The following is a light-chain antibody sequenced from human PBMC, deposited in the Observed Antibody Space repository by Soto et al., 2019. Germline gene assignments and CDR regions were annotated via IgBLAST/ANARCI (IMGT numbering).Light chain of an antibody. CDR3: ESYDNSLTDSVV. CDR2: GDS. V-gene: IGLV1-40*01. J-gene: IGLJ2*01. Sequence: QSVVTQPPSVSGAPGQTVTISCTGSSSNIGAGYDVNWYQQFPGTAPKLLIYGDSNRPSGVPDRFSGSKSGSSASLAITGLQTEDEADYYCESYDNSLTDSVVFGGGTKLTVL. CDR1: SSNIGAGYD.